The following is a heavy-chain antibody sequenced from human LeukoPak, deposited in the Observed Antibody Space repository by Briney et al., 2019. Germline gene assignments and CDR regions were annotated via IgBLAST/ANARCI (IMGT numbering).Heavy chain of an antibody. V-gene: IGHV4-61*02. CDR1: GGSISSGSYY. Sequence: SETLSLTCTVSGGSISSGSYYWSWIRQPAGKGLEWIGRIYTSGSTNYNPSLKSRVTIPVDTSKNQFSLKLSSVTAADTAVYYCARTKATMVRGANYYYYYYMDVWGKGTTVTVSS. CDR2: IYTSGST. D-gene: IGHD3-10*01. J-gene: IGHJ6*03. CDR3: ARTKATMVRGANYYYYYYMDV.